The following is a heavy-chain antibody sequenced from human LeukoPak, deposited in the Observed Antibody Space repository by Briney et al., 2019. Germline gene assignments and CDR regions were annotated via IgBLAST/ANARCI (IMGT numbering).Heavy chain of an antibody. CDR1: GGPISSYY. CDR3: VVSPNQDFFDY. CDR2: IYSSGST. Sequence: SETLSLTCTVSGGPISSYYWSGTANPPEKGLEWIAYIYSSGSTNYNPSLMSRVTMSVDTSKSQFSLKLSSVTAADTAVYYCVVSPNQDFFDYWGQGTLVTVSS. J-gene: IGHJ4*02. V-gene: IGHV4-59*08.